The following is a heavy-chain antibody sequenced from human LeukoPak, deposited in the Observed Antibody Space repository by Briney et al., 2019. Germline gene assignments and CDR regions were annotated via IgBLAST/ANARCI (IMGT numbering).Heavy chain of an antibody. Sequence: SETLSLTCAVYGGSFSGYYWSWIRQPPGKGLEWIGEINHSGSTNYNPSLKSRVTISVDTSKNQFSLKLSSVTAADTAVYYCARHRIVYYYGSGSRNDAFDIWGQGTMVTVSS. J-gene: IGHJ3*02. D-gene: IGHD3-10*01. CDR2: INHSGST. CDR1: GGSFSGYY. CDR3: ARHRIVYYYGSGSRNDAFDI. V-gene: IGHV4-34*01.